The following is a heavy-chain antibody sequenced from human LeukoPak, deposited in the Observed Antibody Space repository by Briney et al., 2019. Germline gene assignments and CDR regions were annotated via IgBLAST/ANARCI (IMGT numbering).Heavy chain of an antibody. D-gene: IGHD1-26*01. CDR1: GGTFSSYA. Sequence: ASVKVSCKASGGTFSSYAISWVRQAPGQGLEWMGGIIPIFGTANYAQKLQGRVTITTDESTSTAYMELSSLRSEDTAVYYCARDGVGAGTFWFDPWGQGTLVTVSS. V-gene: IGHV1-69*05. CDR3: ARDGVGAGTFWFDP. J-gene: IGHJ5*02. CDR2: IIPIFGTA.